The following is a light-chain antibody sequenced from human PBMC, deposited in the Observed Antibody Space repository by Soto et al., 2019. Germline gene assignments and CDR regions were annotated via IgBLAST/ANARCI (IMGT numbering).Light chain of an antibody. V-gene: IGKV3-15*01. CDR1: QSVSSN. CDR3: QKYNDWTLT. CDR2: GAF. J-gene: IGKJ1*01. Sequence: DILMTQYPVTLSLSPGDRATLSCRASQSVSSNLAWYQQQPGQPPRLLIYGAFTRATGIPARFSGTGSGTEFNLTISRLQSEDFALDYCQKYNDWTLTFGQGTQVDIK.